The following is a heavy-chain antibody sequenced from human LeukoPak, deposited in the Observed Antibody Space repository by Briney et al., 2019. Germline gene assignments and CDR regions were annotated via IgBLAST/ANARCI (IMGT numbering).Heavy chain of an antibody. CDR1: GLTFSSYG. V-gene: IGHV3-30*02. Sequence: PGGSLRLSWAASGLTFSSYGMHWVRQAPGKGLEWVAFIRYDGSNKYYADSVKGRFTISRDNSKNTLYLQMNSLRAEDTAVYYCAKDRQQWLGDFDYWGQGTLVTVSS. J-gene: IGHJ4*02. D-gene: IGHD6-19*01. CDR2: IRYDGSNK. CDR3: AKDRQQWLGDFDY.